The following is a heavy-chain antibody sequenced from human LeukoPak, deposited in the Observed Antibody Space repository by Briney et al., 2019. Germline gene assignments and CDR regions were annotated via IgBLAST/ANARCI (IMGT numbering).Heavy chain of an antibody. CDR3: ARGGLRRNDY. CDR1: GGSFSGYY. J-gene: IGHJ4*02. D-gene: IGHD5-12*01. Sequence: PSETLSLTCAVYGGSFSGYYWSWIRQPPGKGLEWIGEINHSGSTNYNPSLKSRVTISVDTSKNQFSLKLSSVTAADTAVYYRARGGLRRNDYWGQGTLVTVSS. V-gene: IGHV4-34*01. CDR2: INHSGST.